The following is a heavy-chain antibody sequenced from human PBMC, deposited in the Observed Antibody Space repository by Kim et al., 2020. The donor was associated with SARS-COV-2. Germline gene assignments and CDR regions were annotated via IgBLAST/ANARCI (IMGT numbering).Heavy chain of an antibody. D-gene: IGHD5-12*01. CDR3: SIDGWLRFSYFDY. J-gene: IGHJ4*02. V-gene: IGHV3-15*01. Sequence: DYAEHVDSRVTISRDESKNTLYLQMNSLKTEDTAVYYCSIDGWLRFSYFDYWGQGTLVTVSS.